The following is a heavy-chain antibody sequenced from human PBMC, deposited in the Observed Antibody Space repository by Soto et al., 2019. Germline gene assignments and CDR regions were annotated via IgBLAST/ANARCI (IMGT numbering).Heavy chain of an antibody. V-gene: IGHV2-5*02. CDR2: IYWDDDE. Sequence: QITLKESGPTLVKPTQTLTLTCTISGFSLSDDGGAVGWIRQPPGKALECLALIYWDDDERYSPSLKSRLTRSQHTFKSPVVLMITTMDPVHTATHHCAHNCRGSGSYTGDRFDYWGQGTLFTVSS. CDR1: GFSLSDDGGA. J-gene: IGHJ4*02. D-gene: IGHD3-10*01. CDR3: AHNCRGSGSYTGDRFDY.